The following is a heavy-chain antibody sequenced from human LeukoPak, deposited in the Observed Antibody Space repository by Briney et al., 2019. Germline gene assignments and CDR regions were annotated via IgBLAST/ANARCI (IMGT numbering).Heavy chain of an antibody. Sequence: GRSLRLSCAASGFTFDDYAMHWVRQAPGKGLEWVSGIRWNTGSIGYADSVKVRFTISRDNAKNSLYLQMNSLRAEDTALYYCAKLGSGYDASDYWGQGTLVTVSS. CDR3: AKLGSGYDASDY. V-gene: IGHV3-9*01. CDR2: IRWNTGSI. D-gene: IGHD5-12*01. CDR1: GFTFDDYA. J-gene: IGHJ4*02.